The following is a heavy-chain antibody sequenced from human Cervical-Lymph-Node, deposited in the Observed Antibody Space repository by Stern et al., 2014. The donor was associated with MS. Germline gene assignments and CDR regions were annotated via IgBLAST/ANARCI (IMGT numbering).Heavy chain of an antibody. CDR3: ARAQRRIVGATKDAFDI. V-gene: IGHV4-31*03. Sequence: VQLVESGPGLVKPSQTLSLTCTVSGGSITSGTYYWSWIRQHPGKGLEWIGYIYYSGITYYNPSLKSRVTISVDTSKNQFSLKLGSVTAADTAVYYCARAQRRIVGATKDAFDIWGQGTMFTVSS. CDR1: GGSITSGTYY. D-gene: IGHD1-26*01. CDR2: IYYSGIT. J-gene: IGHJ3*02.